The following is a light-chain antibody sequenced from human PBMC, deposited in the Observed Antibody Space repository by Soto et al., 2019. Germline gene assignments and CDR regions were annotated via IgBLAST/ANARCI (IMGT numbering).Light chain of an antibody. CDR3: QHLNDYRYT. CDR2: AAS. CDR1: QAISSS. J-gene: IGKJ2*01. V-gene: IGKV1-9*01. Sequence: DIQLTQSPSFLSASVGDRVTITCRASQAISSSLAWYQHNQGKAPKLLIYAASTLQNGVTSSFSGSGSGTEFTLTISSLQPEDFATYYCQHLNDYRYTFGQGTKVEIK.